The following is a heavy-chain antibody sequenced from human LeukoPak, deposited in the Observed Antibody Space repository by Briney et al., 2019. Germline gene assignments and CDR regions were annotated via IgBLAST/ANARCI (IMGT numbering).Heavy chain of an antibody. D-gene: IGHD2-21*01. J-gene: IGHJ6*04. V-gene: IGHV1-18*01. CDR1: GYVLTG. Sequence: ASVKVTCNTSGYVLTGVTWVRRAPEQGLEWLGCINSYSGNTDYAQKFQGRVTLTRDTSTSTVYMDLRSLTSDDTAVYCCARAVVAGPQLLPIYMDVWGKGTTVTVSS. CDR3: ARAVVAGPQLLPIYMDV. CDR2: INSYSGNT.